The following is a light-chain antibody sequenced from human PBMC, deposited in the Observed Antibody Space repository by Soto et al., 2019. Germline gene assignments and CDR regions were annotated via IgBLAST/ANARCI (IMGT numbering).Light chain of an antibody. Sequence: QSALTQPGSVSGSPGQTITISCTGTSSDVGGYNYVSWYQQHPGKAPKLMIYDVSNRPSGVSNRFSGSKSGNTASLTISGLQAEDKADYYCSSYTSSSTLVVFGGGTKLTVL. CDR1: SSDVGGYNY. CDR3: SSYTSSSTLVV. V-gene: IGLV2-14*01. CDR2: DVS. J-gene: IGLJ2*01.